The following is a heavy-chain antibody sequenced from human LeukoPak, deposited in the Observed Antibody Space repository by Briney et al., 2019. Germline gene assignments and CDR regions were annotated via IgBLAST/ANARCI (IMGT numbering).Heavy chain of an antibody. D-gene: IGHD3-22*01. Sequence: PGGSLRLSCAASGLTFSSYAMSWVRQAPGKGLEWVSAISGSGGSTYYADSVKGRFTISRDNSKNTLYLQMNSLRAEDTAVYYCAKPKDSSGYYSVFDYWGQGTLVTVSS. V-gene: IGHV3-23*01. J-gene: IGHJ4*02. CDR3: AKPKDSSGYYSVFDY. CDR2: ISGSGGST. CDR1: GLTFSSYA.